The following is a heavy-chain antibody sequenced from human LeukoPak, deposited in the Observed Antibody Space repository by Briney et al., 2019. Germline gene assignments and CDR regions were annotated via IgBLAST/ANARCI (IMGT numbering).Heavy chain of an antibody. V-gene: IGHV4-38-2*02. CDR2: IYYSGST. Sequence: PSETLSLTCTVSGYSISTSYYWGWIRQPPGKGLEWIGSIYYSGSTYYNPSLKSRVTISVDTSKNQFSLKLSSVTAADTAVYYCARDQTDGYSYFDYWGQGTLVTVSS. CDR3: ARDQTDGYSYFDY. CDR1: GYSISTSYY. J-gene: IGHJ4*02. D-gene: IGHD5-18*01.